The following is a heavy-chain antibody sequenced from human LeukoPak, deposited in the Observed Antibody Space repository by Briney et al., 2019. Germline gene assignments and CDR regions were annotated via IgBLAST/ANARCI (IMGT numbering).Heavy chain of an antibody. V-gene: IGHV4-39*07. Sequence: PSETLSLTCTVSGGSVSSSNYYWGWIRQPPGKGLEWIGRIYYSGSTHYNPSLKSRVTISVDTSKNQFSLKLSSVTAADTAVYYCARGLGYSYGFTYYYYGMDVWGQGTTVTVSS. CDR2: IYYSGST. CDR1: GGSVSSSNYY. J-gene: IGHJ6*02. CDR3: ARGLGYSYGFTYYYYGMDV. D-gene: IGHD5-18*01.